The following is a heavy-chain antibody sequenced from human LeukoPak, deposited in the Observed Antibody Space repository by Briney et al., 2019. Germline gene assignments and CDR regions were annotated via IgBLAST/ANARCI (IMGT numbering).Heavy chain of an antibody. CDR1: GFTFSSYE. CDR2: ISGSGSTT. D-gene: IGHD3-3*01. J-gene: IGHJ3*02. V-gene: IGHV3-48*03. Sequence: GGSLRLSCAASGFTFSSYEMNWVHQAPGKGLEWVSYISGSGSTTYYADSVRGRFTISRDNAKNSLYLQMNSLRAEDTAVYYCTRCLGFWSGYRAFEIWGQGTVVTVSS. CDR3: TRCLGFWSGYRAFEI.